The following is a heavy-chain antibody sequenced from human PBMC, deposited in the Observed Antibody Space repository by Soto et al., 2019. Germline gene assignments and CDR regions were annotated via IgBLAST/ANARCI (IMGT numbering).Heavy chain of an antibody. J-gene: IGHJ4*02. Sequence: EVQLLESGGGLVQPGGSLRLSCAASGFTFSSYAMSWVRQAPGKGLEWVSVISGSGGSTYYADSMKGRFTISRDNSKNTLYLQMNSLRAEDTAVYYCAKRAWGYFYFDYWGQGTLVTVSS. V-gene: IGHV3-23*01. CDR3: AKRAWGYFYFDY. CDR2: ISGSGGST. CDR1: GFTFSSYA. D-gene: IGHD1-26*01.